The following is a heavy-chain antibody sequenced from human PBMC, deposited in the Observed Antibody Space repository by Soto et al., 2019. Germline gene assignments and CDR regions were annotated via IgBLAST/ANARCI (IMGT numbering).Heavy chain of an antibody. CDR1: GFTFSSYS. CDR2: ISSSSSTI. CDR3: ASGGKASGSYPRYHGMDV. Sequence: GGSLRLSCAASGFTFSSYSMNWVRQAPGKGLEWVSYISSSSSTIYYADSVKGRFTISRDNAKNSLYLQMNSLRDEDTAVYYCASGGKASGSYPRYHGMDVWGQGTTVTVSS. J-gene: IGHJ6*02. V-gene: IGHV3-48*02. D-gene: IGHD1-26*01.